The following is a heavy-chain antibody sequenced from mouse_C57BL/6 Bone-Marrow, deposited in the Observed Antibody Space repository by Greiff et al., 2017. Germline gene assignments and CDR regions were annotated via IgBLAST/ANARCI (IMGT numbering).Heavy chain of an antibody. D-gene: IGHD1-1*01. J-gene: IGHJ4*01. CDR3: ARCHITTEDYYAMDY. CDR1: GYTFTSYW. V-gene: IGHV1-59*01. Sequence: VQLQQPGAGLVRPGTSVKLSCKASGYTFTSYWMHWVKQSPGQGLEWIGVIGPSGSYTNYNQKFKGKATLTVDTSSSTAYMQLSSLTSEESAVYYCARCHITTEDYYAMDYWGQGTSVTVSS. CDR2: IGPSGSYT.